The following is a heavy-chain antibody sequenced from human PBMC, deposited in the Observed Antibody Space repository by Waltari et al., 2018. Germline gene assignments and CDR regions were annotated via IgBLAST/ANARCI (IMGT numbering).Heavy chain of an antibody. Sequence: QVQLQQWGAGLLKPSETLSLTCAVYGGSFSGYYWSWIRQPPGKGLEWIGEINHSGSTNYNPSLKSRVTISVDTSKNQFSLKLSSVTAADTAVYYCARGRGYCSSTSCSNWNYGYYYYGMDVWGQGTTVTVSS. CDR3: ARGRGYCSSTSCSNWNYGYYYYGMDV. CDR1: GGSFSGYY. CDR2: INHSGST. D-gene: IGHD2-2*01. J-gene: IGHJ6*02. V-gene: IGHV4-34*01.